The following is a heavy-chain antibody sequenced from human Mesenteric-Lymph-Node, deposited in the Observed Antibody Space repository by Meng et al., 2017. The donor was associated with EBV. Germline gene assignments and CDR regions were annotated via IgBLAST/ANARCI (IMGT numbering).Heavy chain of an antibody. V-gene: IGHV4-39*01. Sequence: QLQLQESGPGLVKPSETLSLTCTVSGGSISSSSYYWAWIRQPPGKGLEWIGSIYYTGTTYYNPSLKSRVTISVDASKNQFSLKLSSVTAADTAVYYCATESQYYDGSDYPWGQGTLVTVSS. CDR2: IYYTGTT. D-gene: IGHD3-22*01. CDR1: GGSISSSSYY. J-gene: IGHJ5*02. CDR3: ATESQYYDGSDYP.